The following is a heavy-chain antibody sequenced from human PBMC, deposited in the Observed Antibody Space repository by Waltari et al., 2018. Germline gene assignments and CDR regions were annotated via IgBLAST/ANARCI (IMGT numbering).Heavy chain of an antibody. CDR1: GGTFSSYA. CDR2: IIPIFGTA. J-gene: IGHJ4*02. D-gene: IGHD5-12*01. Sequence: QVQLVQSGAEVKKPGSSVKVSCKASGGTFSSYAISWVRQAPGQGLEWMGGIIPIFGTANYEQKFQGRVTITADKSASTAYMELSSLRSEDTAVYYCAREKGDGYKQYYFDYWGQGTLVTVSS. CDR3: AREKGDGYKQYYFDY. V-gene: IGHV1-69*14.